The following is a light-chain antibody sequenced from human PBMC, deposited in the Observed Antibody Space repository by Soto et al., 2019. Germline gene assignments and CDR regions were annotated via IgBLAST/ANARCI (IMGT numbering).Light chain of an antibody. J-gene: IGLJ3*02. Sequence: QSALTQPRSVSGSPGQSVTISCTGTSSDVGGYNYVSWYQQHPGKAPKLMIYDVNKRPSGVPDRFSGSKSDNTASLTISGLHAEDEADYYCCSYAGSYSGVFGGGTKVTVL. CDR1: SSDVGGYNY. V-gene: IGLV2-11*01. CDR3: CSYAGSYSGV. CDR2: DVN.